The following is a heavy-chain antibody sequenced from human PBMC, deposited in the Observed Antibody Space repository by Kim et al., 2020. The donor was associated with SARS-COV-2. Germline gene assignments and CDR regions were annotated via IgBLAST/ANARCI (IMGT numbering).Heavy chain of an antibody. D-gene: IGHD3-22*01. V-gene: IGHV3-21*06. Sequence: RGRFTISRDKAKNSLYLQMNSLGAEDTAVYYCTRDLPYYYDSSDYDAFDIWGQGTMVTVSS. CDR3: TRDLPYYYDSSDYDAFDI. J-gene: IGHJ3*02.